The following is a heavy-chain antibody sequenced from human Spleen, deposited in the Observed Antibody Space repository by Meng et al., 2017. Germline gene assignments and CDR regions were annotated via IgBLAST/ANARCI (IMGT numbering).Heavy chain of an antibody. CDR3: ARDEYSSGQRGNWFDP. J-gene: IGHJ5*02. CDR1: GFTFSSYA. V-gene: IGHV3-74*01. D-gene: IGHD3-22*01. CDR2: INTDGSTT. Sequence: GESLKISCAASGFTFSSYAMSWVRQAPGKGLVWVSRINTDGSTTSYADSVKGRFTISRDNAKNTLYLQMNSLRAEDTAVYYCARDEYSSGQRGNWFDPWGQGTLVTVSS.